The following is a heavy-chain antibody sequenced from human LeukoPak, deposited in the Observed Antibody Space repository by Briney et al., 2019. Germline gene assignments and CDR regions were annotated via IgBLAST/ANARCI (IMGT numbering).Heavy chain of an antibody. CDR1: GYSISSGHY. Sequence: SETLSLTCTVSGYSISSGHYWGWIRQPPGKALEWIGSIYEGETTYYNPSLKTRLTISLDTSKNQFSLKLSSVTAADTAVYYCASNWSDFDYWGQGILVTVSS. J-gene: IGHJ4*02. V-gene: IGHV4-38-2*02. D-gene: IGHD1-1*01. CDR3: ASNWSDFDY. CDR2: IYEGETT.